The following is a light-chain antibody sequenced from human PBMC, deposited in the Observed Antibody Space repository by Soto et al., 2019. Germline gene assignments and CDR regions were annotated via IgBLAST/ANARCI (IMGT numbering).Light chain of an antibody. J-gene: IGKJ1*01. CDR1: QSVLYSSNNKNY. Sequence: DIVMTQSPDSLAVSLGERATINCKSSQSVLYSSNNKNYLAWYQQKPGQPPKVLIYWASTRESGVPDRFSGSGSGTDFNLTISSLQAEDLAVYYCQQDYTTPWTFGQGTKVEIK. CDR3: QQDYTTPWT. CDR2: WAS. V-gene: IGKV4-1*01.